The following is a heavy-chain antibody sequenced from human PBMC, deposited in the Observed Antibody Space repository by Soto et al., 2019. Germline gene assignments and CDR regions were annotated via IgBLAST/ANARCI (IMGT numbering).Heavy chain of an antibody. CDR3: ARGHKGLEV. Sequence: GGSLRLSCAVSGLTFSNYWMHWVRQAPGKGLVWVSRIKSDGSGTRYADSVKGRFTVSTDNAKNTLYLQMNSLRVEDTAVYYCARGHKGLEVWGQGTTVTVSS. V-gene: IGHV3-74*01. J-gene: IGHJ6*02. CDR2: IKSDGSGT. CDR1: GLTFSNYW.